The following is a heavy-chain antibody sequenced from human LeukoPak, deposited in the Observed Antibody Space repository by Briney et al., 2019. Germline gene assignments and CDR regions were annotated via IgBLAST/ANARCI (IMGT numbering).Heavy chain of an antibody. J-gene: IGHJ4*02. CDR1: GGSFSGYY. D-gene: IGHD3-9*01. CDR3: ARAAGLRYFDWLPLTNFDY. Sequence: SETLSPTCAVYGGSFSGYYWSWIRQPPGKGLEWIGEINHSGSTNYNPSLKSRVTISVDTSKNQFSLKLSSVTAADTAVYYCARAAGLRYFDWLPLTNFDYWGQGTLVTVSS. V-gene: IGHV4-34*01. CDR2: INHSGST.